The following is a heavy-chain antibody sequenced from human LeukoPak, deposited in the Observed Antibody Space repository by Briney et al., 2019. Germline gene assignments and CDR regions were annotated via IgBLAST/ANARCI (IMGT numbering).Heavy chain of an antibody. J-gene: IGHJ4*02. V-gene: IGHV3-23*01. CDR1: GFTFSSYG. D-gene: IGHD3-10*01. CDR2: ISGSGGST. Sequence: PGGSLRLSCAASGFTFSSYGMSWVRQAPGKGLEWVSAISGSGGSTYYADSVKGRFTISRDNSKNTLYLQMNSLRAEDTAVYYCAKSLYYYGSGSLDYWGQGTLVTVSS. CDR3: AKSLYYYGSGSLDY.